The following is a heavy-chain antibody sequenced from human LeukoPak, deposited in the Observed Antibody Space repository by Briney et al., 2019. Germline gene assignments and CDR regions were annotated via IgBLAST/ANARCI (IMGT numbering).Heavy chain of an antibody. CDR1: GFTFSIYA. Sequence: GGSLRLSCAASGFTFSIYAMHWVRQAPGKGLEYVSAITNNGGIAYYATSVKGRFTISRDNSKNTLYLQMGSLRAEDMAVYYCARDLMRFLEWVNWGQGTLVTVSS. D-gene: IGHD3-3*01. CDR2: ITNNGGIA. CDR3: ARDLMRFLEWVN. V-gene: IGHV3-64*01. J-gene: IGHJ4*02.